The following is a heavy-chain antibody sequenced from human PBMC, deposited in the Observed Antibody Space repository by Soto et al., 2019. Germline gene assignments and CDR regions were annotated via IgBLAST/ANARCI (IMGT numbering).Heavy chain of an antibody. D-gene: IGHD1-1*01. CDR1: VFTFSMYW. V-gene: IGHV3-74*01. CDR3: TRGPRSTSTGTGAF. Sequence: PGWSLRLSCAASVFTFSMYWMHWVRQVPGKGPEWVSRINDDGISTNYADSVKGRFTISRDNAKNTLYLQMNALRVEDTAVYYCTRGPRSTSTGTGAFWGQGTLVTVSS. CDR2: INDDGIST. J-gene: IGHJ4*02.